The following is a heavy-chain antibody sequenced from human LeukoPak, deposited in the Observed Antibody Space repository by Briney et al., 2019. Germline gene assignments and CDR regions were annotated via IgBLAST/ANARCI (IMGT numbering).Heavy chain of an antibody. J-gene: IGHJ5*02. CDR1: GGPISSYY. CDR3: ARQAVASYDNYFDP. CDR2: IDHSGNT. V-gene: IGHV4-59*01. Sequence: SETLSLTCTVSGGPISSYYWNWIRQPPGKGLQWIGYIDHSGNTIYNPSLKSRVTILVDTSKNQFSLKLSSVTAADTAMYYCARQAVASYDNYFDPWGQGTLVTVSS. D-gene: IGHD6-19*01.